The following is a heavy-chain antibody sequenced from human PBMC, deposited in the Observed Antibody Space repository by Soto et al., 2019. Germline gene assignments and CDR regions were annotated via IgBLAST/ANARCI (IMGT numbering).Heavy chain of an antibody. CDR2: IYPGDSDT. J-gene: IGHJ6*02. CDR3: ARRVPLSNSGSSLNSVHYDDYYGMDV. V-gene: IGHV5-51*01. Sequence: GESLKISCKGSGYRFTSYWIGWVRQMPGTGLQWMGIIYPGDSDTRYSPSFQGQVNISADKSXSTAYLQWSSLKASDTAMYYCARRVPLSNSGSSLNSVHYDDYYGMDVWGQGTTVTVSS. D-gene: IGHD1-26*01. CDR1: GYRFTSYW.